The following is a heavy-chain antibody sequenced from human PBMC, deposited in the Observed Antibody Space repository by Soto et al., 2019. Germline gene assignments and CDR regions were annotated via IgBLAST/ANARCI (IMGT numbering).Heavy chain of an antibody. CDR1: GFTFSTYG. D-gene: IGHD6-19*01. Sequence: EVQLVESGGGLVQPGGSLRLSCAGSGFTFSTYGMHWVRQGPGKGLEYVSAISSSGGSTYHANSVKGRFSISRDNSRNTLFLQMGSLRAEDMGVYYCAGSSSPHFYMDVWGKGTTDTVSS. J-gene: IGHJ6*03. V-gene: IGHV3-64*01. CDR3: AGSSSPHFYMDV. CDR2: ISSSGGST.